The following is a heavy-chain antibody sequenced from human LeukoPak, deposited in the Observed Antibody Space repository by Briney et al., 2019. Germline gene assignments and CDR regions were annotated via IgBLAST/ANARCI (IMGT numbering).Heavy chain of an antibody. V-gene: IGHV3-64*01. Sequence: GGSLRLSCAASGFTFSSYAMHWVRQALGKGLEYVSAISSNGGSTYYANSVKGRFTISRDNSKNTLYLQMGSLRAEDMAVYYCAREYCSGASCFDAFDSWGKGTMGTVSP. CDR2: ISSNGGST. J-gene: IGHJ3*02. D-gene: IGHD2-15*01. CDR1: GFTFSSYA. CDR3: AREYCSGASCFDAFDS.